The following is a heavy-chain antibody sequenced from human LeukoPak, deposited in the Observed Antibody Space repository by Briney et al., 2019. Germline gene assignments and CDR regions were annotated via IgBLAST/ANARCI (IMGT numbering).Heavy chain of an antibody. J-gene: IGHJ6*03. V-gene: IGHV1-69*05. D-gene: IGHD2-15*01. Sequence: SVKVSCKASGGTFSSYAISWVRQAPGQGLEWMGGIIPIFGTANYAQKFQGRVTITTDESTSTAYMELSSLRSEDTTVYYCARGDPYCSGGSCYEPYYYYYMDVWGKGTTVTVSS. CDR1: GGTFSSYA. CDR2: IIPIFGTA. CDR3: ARGDPYCSGGSCYEPYYYYYMDV.